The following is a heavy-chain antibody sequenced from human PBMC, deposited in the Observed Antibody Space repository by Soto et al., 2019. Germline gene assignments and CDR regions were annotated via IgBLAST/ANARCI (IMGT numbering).Heavy chain of an antibody. CDR3: ARGGAMGVDY. Sequence: GGSLRLSCTASGFTFNTHWMHWVRQAPGKGLVWVSRIYFDGITTNYADSVKGRLTVSRDNAKNTVYLHVDTLRDEDTAVYYCARGGAMGVDYWGQGTLVTVSS. V-gene: IGHV3-74*01. CDR2: IYFDGITT. J-gene: IGHJ4*02. D-gene: IGHD1-26*01. CDR1: GFTFNTHW.